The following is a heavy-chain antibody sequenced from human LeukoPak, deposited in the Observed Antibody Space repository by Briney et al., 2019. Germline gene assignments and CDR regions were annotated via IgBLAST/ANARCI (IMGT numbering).Heavy chain of an antibody. CDR1: GFTFSSYS. CDR3: ARGRLYYYDSSGYFNWFDP. D-gene: IGHD3-22*01. Sequence: PGGSLRLSCAASGFTFSSYSMNWVRQAPGKGLEWVSSISSSSSYIYYADSVKGRFTISRDNAKNLLYLQMNSLRAEDTAVYYCARGRLYYYDSSGYFNWFDPWGQGTLATVSS. CDR2: ISSSSSYI. J-gene: IGHJ5*02. V-gene: IGHV3-21*01.